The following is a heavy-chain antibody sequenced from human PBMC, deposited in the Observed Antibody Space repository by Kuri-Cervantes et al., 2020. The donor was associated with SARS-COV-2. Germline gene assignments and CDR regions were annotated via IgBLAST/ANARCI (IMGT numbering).Heavy chain of an antibody. CDR3: ARDTSAYQNYYYYYGVDV. V-gene: IGHV4-61*01. D-gene: IGHD2-2*01. CDR2: IYYSGST. Sequence: SETLSLTCTVSGDSVTNSHYSWSWIRQPPGKGLEWIGYIYYSGSTSYNPSLQNRVSILIDTSKNQFSLRLTSVTAADTAVYYCARDTSAYQNYYYYYGVDVWGQGTTVTVSS. J-gene: IGHJ6*02. CDR1: GDSVTNSHYS.